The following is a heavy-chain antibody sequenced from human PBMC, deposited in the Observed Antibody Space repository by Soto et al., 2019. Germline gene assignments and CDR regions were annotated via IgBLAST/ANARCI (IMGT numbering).Heavy chain of an antibody. V-gene: IGHV3-53*01. CDR2: IYSGGGT. CDR3: ARRPPDTATYE. D-gene: IGHD5-18*01. Sequence: EVQLVESGGGLIQPGGSLRLSCAASGFTVSSNYMSWVRQAPGKGLEWVSVIYSGGGTYYADSVKGRFTISRDNSKNTLYLQMNSLRAEDTAVYYCARRPPDTATYEWGQGTLVTVSS. J-gene: IGHJ4*02. CDR1: GFTVSSNY.